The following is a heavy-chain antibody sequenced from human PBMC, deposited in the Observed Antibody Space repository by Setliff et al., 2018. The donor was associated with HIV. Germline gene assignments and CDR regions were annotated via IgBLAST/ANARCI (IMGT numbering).Heavy chain of an antibody. D-gene: IGHD6-19*01. CDR3: VTTSSAAPPFDY. J-gene: IGHJ4*02. CDR2: IYGGGSYT. Sequence: PGGSLRLSCAASGFSFSNFAMSWVRQAPGKGLELVSAIYGGGSYTYYADSVKGRFTISRDNSRNTLYLRMNSLRAEDTAVYYCVTTSSAAPPFDYWGQGTLVTVSS. V-gene: IGHV3-23*05. CDR1: GFSFSNFA.